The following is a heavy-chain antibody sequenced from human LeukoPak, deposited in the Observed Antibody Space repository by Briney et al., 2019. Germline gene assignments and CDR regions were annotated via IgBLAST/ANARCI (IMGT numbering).Heavy chain of an antibody. J-gene: IGHJ6*02. Sequence: PGDSLKISCKGSGYSFTSYWIGWVRQMPGKGLEWMGIIYPGDSDTRYSPSFQGQVTISADKSISTAYLQWSSLKASDTAMYYCARTHYDDYGEPYYYGMDVWGQGTTVTVSS. D-gene: IGHD4-17*01. CDR2: IYPGDSDT. CDR1: GYSFTSYW. V-gene: IGHV5-51*01. CDR3: ARTHYDDYGEPYYYGMDV.